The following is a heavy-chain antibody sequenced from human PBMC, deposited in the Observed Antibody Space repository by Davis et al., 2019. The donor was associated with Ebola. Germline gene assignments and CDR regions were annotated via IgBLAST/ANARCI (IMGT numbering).Heavy chain of an antibody. CDR1: GGSISSSNW. J-gene: IGHJ5*02. Sequence: SETLSLTCAVSGGSISSSNWWSWVRQPPGKGLEWIGEIYHSGSTNYNPSLKSRVTISVDKSKNQFSLKLSSVTAADTAVYYCAREYYGSGSYYPGWFDPWGQGTLVTVSS. D-gene: IGHD3-10*01. V-gene: IGHV4-4*02. CDR3: AREYYGSGSYYPGWFDP. CDR2: IYHSGST.